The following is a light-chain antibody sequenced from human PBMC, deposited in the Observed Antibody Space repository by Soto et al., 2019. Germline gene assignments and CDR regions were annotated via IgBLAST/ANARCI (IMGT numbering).Light chain of an antibody. CDR3: LQNNSYSLYT. CDR1: QGIRND. V-gene: IGKV1-17*01. Sequence: DIHMTQSPSSLSASVGDRVTITCRASQGIRNDLAWYQQKPGKAPKRLIYAASSLQSGVPSRFSGSGSGTEFTLTISSLQPEDFATYYCLQNNSYSLYTFGQGTKLEIK. J-gene: IGKJ2*01. CDR2: AAS.